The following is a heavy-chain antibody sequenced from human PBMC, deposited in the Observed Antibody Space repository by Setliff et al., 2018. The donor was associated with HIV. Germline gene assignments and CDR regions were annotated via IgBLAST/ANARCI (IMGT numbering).Heavy chain of an antibody. CDR3: ARTVEHLIRGWGFNYYYYMDV. CDR2: IGGNGDDT. Sequence: LRLSCAASGFTFDNSAMGWVRQAPGKGLEWVSTIGGNGDDTNYADSVRGRFTISRDNSRNTLYVQMNSLRAEDTAIYYCARTVEHLIRGWGFNYYYYMDVWGRGTTVTVSS. V-gene: IGHV3-23*01. D-gene: IGHD3-16*01. CDR1: GFTFDNSA. J-gene: IGHJ6*03.